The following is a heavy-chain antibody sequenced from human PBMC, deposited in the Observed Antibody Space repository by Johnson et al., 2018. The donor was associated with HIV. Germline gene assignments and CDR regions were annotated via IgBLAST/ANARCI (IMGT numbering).Heavy chain of an antibody. D-gene: IGHD3-22*01. CDR2: IYTGDST. V-gene: IGHV3-53*01. CDR3: AKDPMIVVAKSDAFDI. J-gene: IGHJ3*02. CDR1: GFTVSASS. Sequence: MLLVESGGGLIQPGGSLRLSCAASGFTVSASSMIWVRQAPGEGLKWVSLIYTGDSTSYADSVKGRFTISRDNSKNTLYLQMNSLRAEDTAVYYCAKDPMIVVAKSDAFDIWGQGTMVTVSS.